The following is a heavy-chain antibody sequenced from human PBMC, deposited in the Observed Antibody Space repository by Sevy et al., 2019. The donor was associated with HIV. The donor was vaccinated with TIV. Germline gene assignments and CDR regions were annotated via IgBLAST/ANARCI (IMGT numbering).Heavy chain of an antibody. CDR2: IKSKTDGGSA. CDR3: TGATVFGATWFDP. CDR1: GYTFNNAW. V-gene: IGHV3-15*01. D-gene: IGHD3-3*01. J-gene: IGHJ5*02. Sequence: GGSLRLSCAASGYTFNNAWMSWVRQAPGKGLEWLGRIKSKTDGGSAEYASPVKGRFTISRDDSKSRLYLQMNRLRTEETGVYYCTGATVFGATWFDPWGQGALVTVSS.